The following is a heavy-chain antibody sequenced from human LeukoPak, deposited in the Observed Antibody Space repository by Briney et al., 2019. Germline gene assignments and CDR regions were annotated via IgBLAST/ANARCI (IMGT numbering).Heavy chain of an antibody. CDR2: IYYSGST. CDR1: GFTFSSYA. CDR3: AREGVSNYVSYYYGMDV. V-gene: IGHV4-59*01. D-gene: IGHD4-11*01. J-gene: IGHJ6*02. Sequence: GSLRLSCAASGFTFSSYAMSWIRQPPGKGLEWIGYIYYSGSTNYNPSLKSRVTISVDTSKSQFSLKLSSVTAADTAVYYCAREGVSNYVSYYYGMDVWGQGTTVTVSS.